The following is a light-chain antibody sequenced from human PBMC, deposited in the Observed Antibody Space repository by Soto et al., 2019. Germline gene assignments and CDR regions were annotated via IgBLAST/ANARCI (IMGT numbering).Light chain of an antibody. CDR2: GAS. J-gene: IGKJ1*01. CDR1: QTVTSN. V-gene: IGKV3-15*01. CDR3: QQYANWPPQT. Sequence: EIVLTQSPGTLSLSPGERATLSCRASQTVTSNLAWYQQTPGQAPSLLIYGASTRATGTPARFSGSGSGTEFTLTITSLQSEDFAVYYCQQYANWPPQTFGQGTKVDIK.